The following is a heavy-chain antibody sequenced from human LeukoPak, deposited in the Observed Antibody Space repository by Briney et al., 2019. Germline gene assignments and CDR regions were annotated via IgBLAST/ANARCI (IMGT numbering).Heavy chain of an antibody. CDR3: AKDLTTVTTQGDY. Sequence: GGSLRLSCAASGFTFGSYGLHWVRQAPGKGLQWVAFIRYDGSDRYYADSVKGRFTISRDNSKNTLYLQMNSLRTEDTAVYYCAKDLTTVTTQGDYWGQGTLVTVSS. CDR2: IRYDGSDR. CDR1: GFTFGSYG. D-gene: IGHD4-17*01. J-gene: IGHJ4*02. V-gene: IGHV3-30*02.